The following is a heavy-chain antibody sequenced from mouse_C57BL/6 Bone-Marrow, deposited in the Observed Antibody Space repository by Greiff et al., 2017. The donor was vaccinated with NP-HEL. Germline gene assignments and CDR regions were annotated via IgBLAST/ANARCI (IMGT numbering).Heavy chain of an antibody. Sequence: EVKLMESGGGLVQPGGSLKLSCAASGFTFSDYGMAWVRQAPRKGPEWVAFISNLAYSIYYADTVTGRFTISRENAKNTLYLEMSSLRSEDTAMYYCARHGGYSHYEYFDVWGTGTAVTVTA. J-gene: IGHJ1*03. CDR1: GFTFSDYG. CDR2: ISNLAYSI. D-gene: IGHD2-5*01. V-gene: IGHV5-15*01. CDR3: ARHGGYSHYEYFDV.